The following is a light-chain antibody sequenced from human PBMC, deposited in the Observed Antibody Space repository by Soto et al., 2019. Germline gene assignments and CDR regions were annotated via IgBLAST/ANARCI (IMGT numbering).Light chain of an antibody. Sequence: QAVVTQPPSASGTPGQRVTISCSGSSSNIGSNAVSWFQQFPGTAPKLLIYTNNLRPSGVPDRFSGSKSGTSASLAISGLQSEDEADYYCAAWDDSLNGPVFGGGTKLTVL. CDR2: TNN. V-gene: IGLV1-44*01. CDR3: AAWDDSLNGPV. J-gene: IGLJ3*02. CDR1: SSNIGSNA.